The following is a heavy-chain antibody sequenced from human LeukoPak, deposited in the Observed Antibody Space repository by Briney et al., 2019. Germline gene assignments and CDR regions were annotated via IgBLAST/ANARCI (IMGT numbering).Heavy chain of an antibody. V-gene: IGHV5-51*01. CDR2: IYPGDSDT. CDR1: GYSFTSYW. CDR3: ASQYYDFWSGYYRTDAFDI. Sequence: GESLKISCKGSGYSFTSYWIGWVRQMPGKGLEWMGIIYPGDSDTRYSPSFQGQVTISADKSISTAYLQWSSLKASDTAMYYCASQYYDFWSGYYRTDAFDIWGQGTMVTVSS. J-gene: IGHJ3*02. D-gene: IGHD3-3*01.